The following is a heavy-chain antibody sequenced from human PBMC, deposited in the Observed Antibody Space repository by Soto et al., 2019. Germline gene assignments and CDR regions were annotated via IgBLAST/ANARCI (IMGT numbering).Heavy chain of an antibody. CDR2: IIPIFGTA. CDR1: GGTFSSYA. Sequence: QVQLVQSGAEVKKPGSSLKVSCKASGGTFSSYAISWVRQAPGKGLEWMGGIIPIFGTANYAQKFQGRVTITEDESTSPAYMELSSLSSEDRAVYYCARIKSINYYYGSGYLTHDAFDLWGQGTMVNVFS. CDR3: ARIKSINYYYGSGYLTHDAFDL. V-gene: IGHV1-69*01. J-gene: IGHJ3*01. D-gene: IGHD3-22*01.